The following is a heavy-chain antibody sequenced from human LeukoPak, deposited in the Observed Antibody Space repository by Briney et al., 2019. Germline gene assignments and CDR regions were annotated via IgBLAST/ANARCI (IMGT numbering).Heavy chain of an antibody. V-gene: IGHV3-21*01. Sequence: GGSLRLSCAASGFTFSSYSMNWVRQAPGKGLEWVSSISSSSSYIYYADSVKGRFTISRDNAKNSLYLQMNSLRAEDTAVYYCARPPQTYYYGMDVWGQGTTVTASS. CDR3: ARPPQTYYYGMDV. J-gene: IGHJ6*02. CDR1: GFTFSSYS. CDR2: ISSSSSYI.